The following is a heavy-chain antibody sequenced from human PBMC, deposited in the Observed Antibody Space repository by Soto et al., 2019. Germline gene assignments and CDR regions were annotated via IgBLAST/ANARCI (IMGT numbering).Heavy chain of an antibody. V-gene: IGHV1-18*01. CDR2: ISAHNGNT. CDR3: ARGRYGDY. J-gene: IGHJ4*02. Sequence: QVHLVQSGAEVKKPGTLVKVSCKGSGYGFTTYGITWVRQAPGQGLEWMAWISAHNGNTNYAQKVQGRVTVTRDTSTSTAYMELRSLRYDDTAVYYCARGRYGDYWGQGALVTVSS. CDR1: GYGFTTYG. D-gene: IGHD1-1*01.